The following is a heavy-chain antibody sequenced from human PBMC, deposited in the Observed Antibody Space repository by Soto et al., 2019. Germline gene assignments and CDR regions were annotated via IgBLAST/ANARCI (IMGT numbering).Heavy chain of an antibody. CDR2: MNPNSGGT. CDR3: AREKGCSGGSCCSDYDAFDI. J-gene: IGHJ3*02. Sequence: ASVKVSCKASGYTFTGYYMHWVRQAPGQGLEWMGWMNPNSGGTNYAQKFQGRVTMTRDTCTSTAYMELSRLRSGDTAVYYGAREKGCSGGSCCSDYDAFDIWAQGIMVTVS. V-gene: IGHV1-2*02. D-gene: IGHD2-15*01. CDR1: GYTFTGYY.